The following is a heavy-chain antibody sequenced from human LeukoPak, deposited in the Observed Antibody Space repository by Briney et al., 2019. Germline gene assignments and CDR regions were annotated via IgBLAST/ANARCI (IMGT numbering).Heavy chain of an antibody. J-gene: IGHJ4*02. D-gene: IGHD3-10*01. CDR3: AKDYYGSGSYPFDY. Sequence: PGGSLRLSCAASGFTFSSYAMSWVRQAPEKGLEWVSAISGSGGSTYYADSVKGRFTISRDNSKNTLYLQMNSLRAEDTAVYYCAKDYYGSGSYPFDYWGQGTLVTVSS. V-gene: IGHV3-23*01. CDR1: GFTFSSYA. CDR2: ISGSGGST.